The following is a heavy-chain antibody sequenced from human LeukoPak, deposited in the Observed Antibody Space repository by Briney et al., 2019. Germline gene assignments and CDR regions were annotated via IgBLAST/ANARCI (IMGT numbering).Heavy chain of an antibody. Sequence: PSETLSLTCAVYGGSFSGYYWSWIRQPPGKGLEWIGEINHSGSTNYNPSLKSRVTISVDTSKNQFSLKLSSVTAADTAVYYCARGGYYYDSRRHLDYWGQGTLVTVSS. J-gene: IGHJ4*02. D-gene: IGHD3-22*01. CDR2: INHSGST. CDR3: ARGGYYYDSRRHLDY. CDR1: GGSFSGYY. V-gene: IGHV4-34*01.